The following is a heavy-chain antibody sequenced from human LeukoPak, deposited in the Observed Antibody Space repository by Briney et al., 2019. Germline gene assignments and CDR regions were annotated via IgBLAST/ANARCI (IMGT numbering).Heavy chain of an antibody. J-gene: IGHJ5*02. V-gene: IGHV4-38-2*02. D-gene: IGHD5-24*01. CDR2: IYHSGST. CDR1: GYSISSGYY. CDR3: ARHPSGRMWLQQGGWFDP. Sequence: SETLSLTCTVSGYSISSGYYWGWIRQPPGKGLEWIGSIYHSGSTYYNPSLKSRVTISVDTSKNQFSLKLSSVTAADTAVYYCARHPSGRMWLQQGGWFDPWGQGTLVTVSS.